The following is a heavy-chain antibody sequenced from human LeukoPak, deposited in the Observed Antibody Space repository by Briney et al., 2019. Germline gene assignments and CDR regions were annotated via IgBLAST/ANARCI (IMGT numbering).Heavy chain of an antibody. CDR2: INPNSGGT. J-gene: IGHJ3*02. D-gene: IGHD7-27*01. CDR3: ARERDEEALGAFDI. CDR1: GYTFTGYY. V-gene: IGHV1-2*02. Sequence: ASVKVSCKASGYTFTGYYMHWVRQAPGQGLEWMGWINPNSGGTNYAQKFQGRVTMTRDTSISTAYMELSRLRPDDTAVYYCARERDEEALGAFDIWGQGTMVTVSS.